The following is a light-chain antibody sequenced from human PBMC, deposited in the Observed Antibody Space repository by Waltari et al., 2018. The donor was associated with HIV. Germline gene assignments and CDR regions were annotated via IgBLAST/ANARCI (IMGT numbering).Light chain of an antibody. CDR2: GAS. J-gene: IGKJ1*01. CDR3: QQYHTYPWT. Sequence: DIQMTQSPSSLSASVGDTVTITCRASQGIVNYLAWLQQKPRKAPKSLIYGASILQSGVPSKCSGSGSGTDFTLTIRSLQPEDFATYFCQQYHTYPWTFGQGTKVEIK. V-gene: IGKV1-16*02. CDR1: QGIVNY.